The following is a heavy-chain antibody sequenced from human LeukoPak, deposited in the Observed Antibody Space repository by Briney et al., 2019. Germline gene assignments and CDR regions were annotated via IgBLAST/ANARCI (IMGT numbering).Heavy chain of an antibody. J-gene: IGHJ5*02. CDR2: INPIFGTA. D-gene: IGHD4-17*01. Sequence: GASVKVSCKASGGTFSSYAISWVRQAPGQGLEWMGGINPIFGTANYAQKFQGRVTITADESTSTAYMELSSLRSEDTAVYYCARVDTVGYGDKYNWFDPWGQGTLVTVSS. CDR1: GGTFSSYA. V-gene: IGHV1-69*13. CDR3: ARVDTVGYGDKYNWFDP.